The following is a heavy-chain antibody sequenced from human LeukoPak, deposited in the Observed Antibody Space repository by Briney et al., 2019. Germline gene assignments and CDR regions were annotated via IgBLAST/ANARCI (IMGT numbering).Heavy chain of an antibody. D-gene: IGHD2-2*03. CDR3: ARPGYCSSTSCENWFDP. CDR1: GYTFTGYY. CDR2: ISAYNGNT. V-gene: IGHV1-18*04. Sequence: ASVKVSCKASGYTFTGYYMHWVRPAPGQGLEWMGWISAYNGNTNYAQKLQGRVTMTTDTSPSTAYMELRSLRSDDTAVYYCARPGYCSSTSCENWFDPWGQGTLVTVSS. J-gene: IGHJ5*02.